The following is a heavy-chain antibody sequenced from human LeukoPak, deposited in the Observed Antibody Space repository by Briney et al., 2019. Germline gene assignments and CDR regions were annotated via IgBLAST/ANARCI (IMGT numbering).Heavy chain of an antibody. D-gene: IGHD3-9*01. Sequence: SETLSLTCTVSGGSISSYYWSWIRQPPGKGLEWIGYIYYSGSMNYNPSLNSRVTISLDMSKNQFSLNLSSVTAADTAVYYCARIASGGVADWYNWLDPWGQGTLVTVSS. CDR3: ARIASGGVADWYNWLDP. V-gene: IGHV4-59*01. CDR2: IYYSGSM. CDR1: GGSISSYY. J-gene: IGHJ5*02.